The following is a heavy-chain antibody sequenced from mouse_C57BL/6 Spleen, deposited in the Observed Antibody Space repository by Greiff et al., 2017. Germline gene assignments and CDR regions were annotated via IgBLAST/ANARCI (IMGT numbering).Heavy chain of an antibody. Sequence: QVQLQQPGTELVKPGASVKLSCKASGYTFTSYWMHWVKQRPGQGLEWIGNINPSNGGTNYNEKFKSKATLTVDQSSSTAYMQLSSLTSEDSAVYDGARDAHYGNYGDYFDYWGQGTPLTVSS. V-gene: IGHV1-53*01. D-gene: IGHD2-1*01. CDR2: INPSNGGT. CDR3: ARDAHYGNYGDYFDY. CDR1: GYTFTSYW. J-gene: IGHJ2*01.